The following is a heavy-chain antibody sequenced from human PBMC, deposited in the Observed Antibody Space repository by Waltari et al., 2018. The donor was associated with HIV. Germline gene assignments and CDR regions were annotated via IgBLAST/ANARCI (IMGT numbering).Heavy chain of an antibody. V-gene: IGHV3-7*01. J-gene: IGHJ4*02. D-gene: IGHD3-10*01. Sequence: VQLVESGGGLVQPGESLRLSSTASGFGFSTSWMSWVRQSPGKGLEWVANMKEDGSEKRYADSVKGRFIISRDNAMNSLYLQMNNLRAEDTAVYYCATGFVPGYWGQGTLVTVSS. CDR1: GFGFSTSW. CDR3: ATGFVPGY. CDR2: MKEDGSEK.